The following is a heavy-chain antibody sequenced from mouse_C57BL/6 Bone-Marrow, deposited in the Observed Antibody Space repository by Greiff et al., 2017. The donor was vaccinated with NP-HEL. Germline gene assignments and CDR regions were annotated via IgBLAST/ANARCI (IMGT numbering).Heavy chain of an antibody. CDR1: GYTFTSYW. CDR3: ARTITTVVATREYFDV. D-gene: IGHD1-1*01. Sequence: VQLQQPGAELVMPGASVKLSCKASGYTFTSYWMHWVKQRPGQGLEWIGEIDPSDSYTNYNQKFKGKSTLTVDKSSSTAYMQLSSLTSEDSAVYYCARTITTVVATREYFDVWGTGTTVTVSS. V-gene: IGHV1-69*01. J-gene: IGHJ1*03. CDR2: IDPSDSYT.